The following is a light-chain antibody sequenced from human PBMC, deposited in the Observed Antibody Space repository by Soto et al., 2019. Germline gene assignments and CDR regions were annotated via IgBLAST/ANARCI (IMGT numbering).Light chain of an antibody. V-gene: IGKV1-39*01. J-gene: IGKJ1*01. Sequence: DIQMTQSPSSLSASVGDRVTISCRASQSISTYLNWYQQKPGKAPRLLIYAASTVQTGVPPRFSGSGSGTDFTLTISSLRLDDIATYFFQQSYSAPPWTFGQGTKVEIK. CDR2: AAS. CDR3: QQSYSAPPWT. CDR1: QSISTY.